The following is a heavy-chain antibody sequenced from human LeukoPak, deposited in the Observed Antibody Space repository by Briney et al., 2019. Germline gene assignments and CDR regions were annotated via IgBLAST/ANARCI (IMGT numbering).Heavy chain of an antibody. CDR2: IKSDGSST. J-gene: IGHJ3*01. CDR1: GFTFSSYW. Sequence: RPGGSLRLSCEASGFTFSSYWMHWVRQAPGKGLVWVSRIKSDGSSTTYADSVKGRFTISRDNAKNTLYLQMSSLRAEDTAVYYCARPTFPNFFDDNAYHDAFDLWGQGTKVTVSS. CDR3: ARPTFPNFFDDNAYHDAFDL. V-gene: IGHV3-74*01. D-gene: IGHD3-16*01.